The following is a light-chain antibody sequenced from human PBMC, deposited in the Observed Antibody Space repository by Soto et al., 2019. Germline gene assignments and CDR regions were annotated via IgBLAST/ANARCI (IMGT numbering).Light chain of an antibody. CDR1: SSDVGGYNY. V-gene: IGLV2-11*01. Sequence: QSVLTQPRSVSGSPGQSVTISCTGTSSDVGGYNYVSWYQQHPGKAPKLMIYDVSQRPSGVPDRFSGSKSGNTASLTISGLQSEDEADYYCFSYAGSTYVFGTGTKVTVL. CDR2: DVS. CDR3: FSYAGSTYV. J-gene: IGLJ1*01.